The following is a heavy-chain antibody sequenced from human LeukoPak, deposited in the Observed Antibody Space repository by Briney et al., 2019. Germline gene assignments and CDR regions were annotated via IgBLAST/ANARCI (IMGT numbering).Heavy chain of an antibody. CDR3: ARVEWLQLRGAFDI. Sequence: GGSLRLSCAASGFTFSSYWMSWVRQAPGKGLEWVANIKQDGSEKYYVDSVKGRFTISRDNAKNSLYLQMNSLRAEDTAVYYCARVEWLQLRGAFDIWGQGTMVTVSS. CDR2: IKQDGSEK. D-gene: IGHD5-24*01. CDR1: GFTFSSYW. J-gene: IGHJ3*02. V-gene: IGHV3-7*01.